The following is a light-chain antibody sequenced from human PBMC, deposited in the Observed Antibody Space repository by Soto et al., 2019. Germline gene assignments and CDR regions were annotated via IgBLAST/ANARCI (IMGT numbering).Light chain of an antibody. CDR1: QTVLYSSNNKNY. CDR2: WAS. CDR3: QQFYSPPPT. V-gene: IGKV4-1*01. J-gene: IGKJ1*01. Sequence: DIVMTQSPDSLAVSLGERATIDCQSSQTVLYSSNNKNYLAWYQQKPGQPPKLLIYWASTRESGVPDRFSGSGSGTDFTLTISSLQAEDVAVDYCQQFYSPPPTFGQGTKVEIK.